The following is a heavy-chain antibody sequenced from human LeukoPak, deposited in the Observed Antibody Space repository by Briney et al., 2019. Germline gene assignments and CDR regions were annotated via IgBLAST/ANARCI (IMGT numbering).Heavy chain of an antibody. J-gene: IGHJ4*02. CDR1: GGSISSSNW. V-gene: IGHV4-4*02. Sequence: SETLSLTCAVSGGSISSSNWWSWVRQPPGKGLEWIGEIYHSGSTNYNPSLKSRVTMSVDTSKNQFSLKLSSVTAADTAVYYCARVSPWRRYGEAAGINYWGQGTLVTVSS. D-gene: IGHD6-13*01. CDR3: ARVSPWRRYGEAAGINY. CDR2: IYHSGST.